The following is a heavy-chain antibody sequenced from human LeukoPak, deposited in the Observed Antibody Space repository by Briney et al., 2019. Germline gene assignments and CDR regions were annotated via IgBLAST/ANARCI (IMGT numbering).Heavy chain of an antibody. Sequence: PSETLSLTCTVSGGSVSSYYWSWVRQPPGEGLEWIAYVYNSGSTNYNPSLKSRVTISVDTSKNQFSLKLSSVTAADTAVYYCAWSKFGELDYWGQGTLVTVSS. D-gene: IGHD3-10*02. CDR2: VYNSGST. V-gene: IGHV4-59*02. CDR3: AWSKFGELDY. CDR1: GGSVSSYY. J-gene: IGHJ4*02.